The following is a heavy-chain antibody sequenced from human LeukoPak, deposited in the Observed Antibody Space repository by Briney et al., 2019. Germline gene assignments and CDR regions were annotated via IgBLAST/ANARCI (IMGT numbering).Heavy chain of an antibody. CDR2: ISGSGGST. CDR1: GFTFSSYG. J-gene: IGHJ4*02. CDR3: AKEGSSRSIFYYFDY. V-gene: IGHV3-23*01. Sequence: GGSLRLSCAASGFTFSSYGMSWVRQAPGKGLEWVSAISGSGGSTYYADSVKGRFTISRDNSKNTLYLQMNGLRAEDTAVYYCAKEGSSRSIFYYFDYWGQGTLVTVSS. D-gene: IGHD6-13*01.